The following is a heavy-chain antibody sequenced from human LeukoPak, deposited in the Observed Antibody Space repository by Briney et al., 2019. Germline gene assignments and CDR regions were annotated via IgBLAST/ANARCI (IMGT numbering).Heavy chain of an antibody. CDR3: ASTSYCGGDCSGAFDI. V-gene: IGHV3-48*04. J-gene: IGHJ3*02. D-gene: IGHD2-21*02. Sequence: PGGSLRLSCAASGFTFSSYSMNWVRQAPGKGLEWVSYISSSSSTIYYADSVTGRFTISRDNAKNSLYLQMNSLRAEDTAVYYCASTSYCGGDCSGAFDIWGQGTMVTVSS. CDR2: ISSSSSTI. CDR1: GFTFSSYS.